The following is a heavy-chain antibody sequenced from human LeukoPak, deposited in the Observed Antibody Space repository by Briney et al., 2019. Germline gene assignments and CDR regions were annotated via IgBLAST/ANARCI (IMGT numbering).Heavy chain of an antibody. Sequence: GGSLRHSCAASGFTVSSNYMSWVRQAPGKGLEWVSVIYTGGSTYYADSVKGRFTISRDNSKNTLYLQMNSLRVDDTAMYYCARDSYGGYWGQGTLVTVSS. J-gene: IGHJ4*02. CDR2: IYTGGST. D-gene: IGHD2-21*01. CDR3: ARDSYGGY. CDR1: GFTVSSNY. V-gene: IGHV3-53*01.